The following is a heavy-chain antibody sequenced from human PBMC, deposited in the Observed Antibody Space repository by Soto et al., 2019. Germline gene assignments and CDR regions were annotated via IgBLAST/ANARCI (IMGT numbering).Heavy chain of an antibody. Sequence: ASVKVSCKASGYTFTSYAMHWVRQAPGQRLEWMGWINAGNGNTKYSQKFQGRVTITRDTSASTAYMELSSLRSEDTAVHYRARFALRHYYYGMDVWGQGTTVTVSS. V-gene: IGHV1-3*01. CDR2: INAGNGNT. J-gene: IGHJ6*02. CDR3: ARFALRHYYYGMDV. D-gene: IGHD3-16*01. CDR1: GYTFTSYA.